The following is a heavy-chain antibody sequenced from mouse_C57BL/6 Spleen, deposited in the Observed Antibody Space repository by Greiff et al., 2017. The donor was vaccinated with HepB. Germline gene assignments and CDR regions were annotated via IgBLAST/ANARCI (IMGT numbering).Heavy chain of an antibody. CDR1: GYTFTSYW. V-gene: IGHV1-64*01. J-gene: IGHJ3*01. Sequence: QVQLQQPGAELVKPGASVKLSCKASGYTFTSYWMHWVKQRPGQGLEWIGMIHPNSGSTNYNEKFKSKATLTVDKSSSTAYMQLSSLTSEDSAVYYCARPPYDYDAAYWGQGTLVTVSA. D-gene: IGHD2-4*01. CDR3: ARPPYDYDAAY. CDR2: IHPNSGST.